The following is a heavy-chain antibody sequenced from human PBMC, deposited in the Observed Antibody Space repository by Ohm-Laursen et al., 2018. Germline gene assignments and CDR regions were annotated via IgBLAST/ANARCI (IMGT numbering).Heavy chain of an antibody. CDR3: ARGPSCSGSTCYNLAWLGP. J-gene: IGHJ5*02. D-gene: IGHD2-2*02. CDR1: GGSISGYY. V-gene: IGHV4-4*07. CDR2: IHSSGST. Sequence: SETLSLTCTVSGGSISGYYWSWIRQTAGKGLEWIGRIHSSGSTNYNPSLQSRVTMSIDTSKNQFSLNLNSLTAADTAVYYCARGPSCSGSTCYNLAWLGPWGQGTLVTVSA.